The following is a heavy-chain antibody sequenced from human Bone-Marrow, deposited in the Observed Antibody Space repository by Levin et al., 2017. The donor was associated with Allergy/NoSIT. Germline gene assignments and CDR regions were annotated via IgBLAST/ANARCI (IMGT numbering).Heavy chain of an antibody. Sequence: ASVKVSCKASGYTFIGYGISWVRQAPGQGLEWMGWISVYNGNTKYAQNFQDRVTMTTDTDTRTAYMELRSMRSDDTARYYWAKGGRGRGPNWFDPSVQGTLVTVSS. CDR2: ISVYNGNT. D-gene: IGHD1-1*01. CDR3: AKGGRGRGPNWFDP. J-gene: IGHJ5*02. CDR1: GYTFIGYG. V-gene: IGHV1-18*01.